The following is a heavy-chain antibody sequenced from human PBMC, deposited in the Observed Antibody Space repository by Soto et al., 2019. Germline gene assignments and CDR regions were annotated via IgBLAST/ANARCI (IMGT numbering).Heavy chain of an antibody. CDR3: ARTYSGYDDAGAFDI. D-gene: IGHD5-12*01. J-gene: IGHJ3*02. Sequence: QLQVQESGPGLVKPSETLSLTCTVPGGSIISSAYFWGWIRQAPGKGREWIGNIYYTGRTSYNPSTMTRTTISIDTSKTRFSLKLNSVTAADASVYFCARTYSGYDDAGAFDIWGQGTMVTVSS. CDR1: GGSIISSAYF. CDR2: IYYTGRT. V-gene: IGHV4-39*01.